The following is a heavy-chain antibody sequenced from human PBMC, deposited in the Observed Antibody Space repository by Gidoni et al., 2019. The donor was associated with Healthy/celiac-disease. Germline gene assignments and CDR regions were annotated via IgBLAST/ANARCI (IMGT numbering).Heavy chain of an antibody. Sequence: QVQLQQSGPGLVEPSQTPSLTCAISGDSVSSNRAAWNWIRPSPSRGLEWLGRTYYRSKWYNDYAVSVKSRITINPDTSKNQFSLQLNSVTPEDTAVYYCAREQWLSEYNWFDPWGQGTLVTVSS. D-gene: IGHD6-19*01. CDR3: AREQWLSEYNWFDP. V-gene: IGHV6-1*01. J-gene: IGHJ5*02. CDR1: GDSVSSNRAA. CDR2: TYYRSKWYN.